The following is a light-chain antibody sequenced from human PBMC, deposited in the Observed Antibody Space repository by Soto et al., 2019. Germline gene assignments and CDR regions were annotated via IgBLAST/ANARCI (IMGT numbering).Light chain of an antibody. Sequence: IVLTLSSLTLSLSPGERATLSCRTSQSVSSTYLIWYQQKPGQAPRLLIYSASRRATGIPDRFSGSGSGTDFTLTITSLEPEDFTVYYCQQYGSSPRTFGQGTRLEIK. CDR1: QSVSSTY. V-gene: IGKV3-20*01. CDR3: QQYGSSPRT. CDR2: SAS. J-gene: IGKJ5*01.